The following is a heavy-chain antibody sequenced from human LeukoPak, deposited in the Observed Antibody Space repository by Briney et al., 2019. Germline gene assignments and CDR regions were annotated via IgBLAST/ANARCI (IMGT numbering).Heavy chain of an antibody. CDR1: GFTFSSYS. CDR3: ANYVQRLAPSDY. D-gene: IGHD3-10*02. J-gene: IGHJ4*02. CDR2: ISSSSSYI. Sequence: PGGSLRLSCAASGFTFSSYSMSWVRQAPGKGLEWVSSISSSSSYIYYADSVKGRFTISRDNSKNTLFLQMNSLRFEDTAVYYCANYVQRLAPSDYWGQGTLVTVSS. V-gene: IGHV3-21*04.